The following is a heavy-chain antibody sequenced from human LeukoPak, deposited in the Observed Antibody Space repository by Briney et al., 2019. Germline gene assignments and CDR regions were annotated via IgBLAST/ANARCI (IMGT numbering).Heavy chain of an antibody. D-gene: IGHD6-13*01. CDR1: GGSISSYY. J-gene: IGHJ4*02. CDR2: IYYSGST. CDR3: AKDQHLPIGSSTWYSFDH. V-gene: IGHV4-59*01. Sequence: SETLSLTCTVSGGSISSYYWSWIRQPPGKGLEWIGYIYYSGSTNYNPSLKSRVTISVDTSKNQFSLKLSSVTAADTAVYYCAKDQHLPIGSSTWYSFDHWGQGTLITVSS.